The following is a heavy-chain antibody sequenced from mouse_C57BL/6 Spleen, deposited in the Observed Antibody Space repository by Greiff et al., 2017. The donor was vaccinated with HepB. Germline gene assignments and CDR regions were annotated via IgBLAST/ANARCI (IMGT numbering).Heavy chain of an antibody. D-gene: IGHD3-3*01. CDR1: GYTFTSYW. J-gene: IGHJ2*01. CDR3: ALGQGYFDY. Sequence: VQLQQSGAELVRPGTSVKLSCKASGYTFTSYWMHWVKQRPGQGLEWIGVIDPSDSYTNYNQKFKGKATLTVDTSSSTAYMQLSSLTSEDSAVYYCALGQGYFDYWGQGTTLTVSS. CDR2: IDPSDSYT. V-gene: IGHV1-59*01.